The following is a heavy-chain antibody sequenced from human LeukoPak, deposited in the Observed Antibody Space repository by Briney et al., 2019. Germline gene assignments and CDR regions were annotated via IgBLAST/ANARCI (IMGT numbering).Heavy chain of an antibody. CDR2: INHSGST. CDR1: GGSFSGYY. V-gene: IGHV4-34*01. CDR3: ARGFDL. Sequence: KPSEALSLTCAVYGGSFSGYYWSWIRQPPGKGLEWIGEINHSGSTNYNPSLKSRVTISVDTSKNQFSLKLSSVTAADTAVYYCARGFDLWGRGTLVTVSS. J-gene: IGHJ2*01.